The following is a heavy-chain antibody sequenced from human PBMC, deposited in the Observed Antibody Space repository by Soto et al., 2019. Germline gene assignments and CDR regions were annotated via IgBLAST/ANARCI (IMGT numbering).Heavy chain of an antibody. CDR2: IVVGSDKT. CDR3: AREDRDRETGLVPAAIDGMDV. D-gene: IGHD2-2*01. J-gene: IGHJ6*02. CDR1: GFTFTSAA. Sequence: SVKVSCKASGFTFTSAAVQWVRQARGQRLEWIGWIVVGSDKTNYAQKFQERVTITRDMSTSTAYMELSSLRSDDTAVYYCAREDRDRETGLVPAAIDGMDVWGQGTTVTVSS. V-gene: IGHV1-58*01.